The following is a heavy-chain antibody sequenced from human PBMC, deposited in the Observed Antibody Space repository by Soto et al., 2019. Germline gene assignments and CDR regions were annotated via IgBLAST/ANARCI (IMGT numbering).Heavy chain of an antibody. D-gene: IGHD3-10*01. V-gene: IGHV3-30-3*01. CDR3: ARDMVRARNYYYYGMDV. Sequence: GGSLRLSCAASGFTFSSYAMHWVRQAPGKGLEWVAVISYDGSNKYYADSVKGRFTISRDNSKNTLYLQMNSLRAEDTAVYYCARDMVRARNYYYYGMDVWGQGTTVTVSS. CDR2: ISYDGSNK. CDR1: GFTFSSYA. J-gene: IGHJ6*02.